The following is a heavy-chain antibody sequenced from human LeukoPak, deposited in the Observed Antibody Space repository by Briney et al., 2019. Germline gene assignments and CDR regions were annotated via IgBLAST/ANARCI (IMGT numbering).Heavy chain of an antibody. CDR2: IYPGDSDT. D-gene: IGHD1-14*01. CDR1: GYSFTTYW. J-gene: IGHJ3*02. Sequence: GESLKISCRGSGYSFTTYWIGWVRQMPGKGLEWMGIIYPGDSDTRYTPSFQGQVTMSADKSINTAYLQWSSLKASDTAVYYCARHVTTASGARGFDIWGQGTMVTVSS. V-gene: IGHV5-51*01. CDR3: ARHVTTASGARGFDI.